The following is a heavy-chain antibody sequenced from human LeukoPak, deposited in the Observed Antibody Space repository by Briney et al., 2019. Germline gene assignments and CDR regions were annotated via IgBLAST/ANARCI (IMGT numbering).Heavy chain of an antibody. CDR1: GGTFSSYA. V-gene: IGHV1-69*13. J-gene: IGHJ2*01. CDR3: ARDQFPREWYFDL. Sequence: SVKVSCKASGGTFSSYAISWVRQAPGQGLEWMGGVIPIFGTANYAQKFQGRVTITADESTSTAYMELSSLRSEDTAVYYCARDQFPREWYFDLWGRGTLVTVSS. D-gene: IGHD1-26*01. CDR2: VIPIFGTA.